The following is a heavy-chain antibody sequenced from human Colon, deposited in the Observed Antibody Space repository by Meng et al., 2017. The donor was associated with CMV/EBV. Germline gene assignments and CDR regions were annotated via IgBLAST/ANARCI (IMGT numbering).Heavy chain of an antibody. V-gene: IGHV3-11*04. CDR2: ITSSGNNL. J-gene: IGHJ6*02. Sequence: GGSLSLSCAASGFSFSDYYMNWIRQAPGKGLEWISYITSSGNNLYYVDSVKGRFTISKDNVKKLLYLQMNSLRVEDTAVYYCARGYYGMDVWGQGTTVTVSS. CDR3: ARGYYGMDV. CDR1: GFSFSDYY.